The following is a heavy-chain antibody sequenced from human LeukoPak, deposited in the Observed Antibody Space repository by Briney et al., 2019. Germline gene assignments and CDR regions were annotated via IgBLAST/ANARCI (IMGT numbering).Heavy chain of an antibody. D-gene: IGHD3-22*01. J-gene: IGHJ4*02. CDR3: ARDPHYSDTSGH. CDR1: GFTFSSYA. V-gene: IGHV3-23*01. CDR2: IRGSDGST. Sequence: PGGSLRLSCAASGFTFSSYAISWVRQAPGKGLEWVSAIRGSDGSTFYADSVKGRFTIARDNSKNTLYLQMNNLRAEDTAIYYCARDPHYSDTSGHWGQGTLVTVSS.